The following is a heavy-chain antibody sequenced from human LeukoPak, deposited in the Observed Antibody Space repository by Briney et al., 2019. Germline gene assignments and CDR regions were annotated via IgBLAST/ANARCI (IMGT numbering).Heavy chain of an antibody. Sequence: PGGSLRLSCAASGFTFSSYAMTWVRQVPGKGLEWVSGISGSGSSSYYTDSVKGRFTISRDNSKNTLYLQMNSLRAGDTAVYYCAKGRYDFWSGYPNNWFDPWGQGTLVTVSS. CDR1: GFTFSSYA. CDR3: AKGRYDFWSGYPNNWFDP. D-gene: IGHD3-3*01. J-gene: IGHJ5*02. CDR2: ISGSGSSS. V-gene: IGHV3-23*01.